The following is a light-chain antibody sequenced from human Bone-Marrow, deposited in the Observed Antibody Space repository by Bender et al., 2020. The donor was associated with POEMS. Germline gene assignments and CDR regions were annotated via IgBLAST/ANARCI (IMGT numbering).Light chain of an antibody. V-gene: IGLV2-23*01. CDR3: CSYADGVTV. J-gene: IGLJ3*02. Sequence: AALTQPASVSGSPGQSITVSCTGTDSNVGNYILVSWYQHHPGKAPKLIIYEGNKRPSGLSDRFSGSRSGNTASLTISGLQAEDEADYYCCSYADGVTVFGGGTKLTVL. CDR2: EGN. CDR1: DSNVGNYIL.